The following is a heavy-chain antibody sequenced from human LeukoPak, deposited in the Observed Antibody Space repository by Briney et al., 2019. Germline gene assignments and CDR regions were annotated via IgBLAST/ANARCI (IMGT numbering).Heavy chain of an antibody. CDR2: ISYDGSNK. CDR1: GFTFSSYA. V-gene: IGHV3-30-3*01. Sequence: GGSLRLSCAASGFTFSSYAMHWVRQAPGKGLEWVAVISYDGSNKYYADSVKGRFTISRDNSKNTLYLQMNSLRAEDTAVYYCARGPRGQGSGYYRWFDPWGQGTLVTVSS. D-gene: IGHD3-3*01. J-gene: IGHJ5*02. CDR3: ARGPRGQGSGYYRWFDP.